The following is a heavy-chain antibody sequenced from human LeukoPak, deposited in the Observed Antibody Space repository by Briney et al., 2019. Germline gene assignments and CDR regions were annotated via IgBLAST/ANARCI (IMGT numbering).Heavy chain of an antibody. V-gene: IGHV3-7*01. CDR2: IEQDGSEK. CDR3: AREAGVRFDP. CDR1: GFTFSTYY. D-gene: IGHD6-19*01. Sequence: GGSLRLSCAASGFTFSTYYMSWVRQAPGTGLEWVANIEQDGSEKYYVDSVKGRFTISRDNAKNSLYLQMDYLRAEDTAVYYCAREAGVRFDPWGQGTLVTVSS. J-gene: IGHJ5*02.